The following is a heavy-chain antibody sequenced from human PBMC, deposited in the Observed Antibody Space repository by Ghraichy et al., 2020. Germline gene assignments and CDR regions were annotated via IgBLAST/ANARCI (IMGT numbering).Heavy chain of an antibody. V-gene: IGHV3-30*03. Sequence: GSLRLSCAASGFTFSGHGMHWVRQAPDKGLEWVALMSYDGSNKFYADSVKGRFTISRDNSKNTLYLQMDSLRAEDTAVYYCARDLPYCSGGTCYSGGGYYYYYGMDVWGKGTTVTVSS. D-gene: IGHD2-15*01. CDR1: GFTFSGHG. J-gene: IGHJ6*04. CDR2: MSYDGSNK. CDR3: ARDLPYCSGGTCYSGGGYYYYYGMDV.